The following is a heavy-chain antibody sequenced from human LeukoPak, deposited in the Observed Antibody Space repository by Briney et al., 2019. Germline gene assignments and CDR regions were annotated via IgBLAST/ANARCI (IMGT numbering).Heavy chain of an antibody. Sequence: GGSLRLSCAASGFTFSGHWMSWVRQAPGKGLEWVGDINQGGSDKYYVDSVKGRFTISRDNANNLLNLQMNSLRGEDTAVYYCTRDRSRAEDDWGQGTLVTVSS. J-gene: IGHJ4*02. D-gene: IGHD1-14*01. V-gene: IGHV3-7*01. CDR1: GFTFSGHW. CDR2: INQGGSDK. CDR3: TRDRSRAEDD.